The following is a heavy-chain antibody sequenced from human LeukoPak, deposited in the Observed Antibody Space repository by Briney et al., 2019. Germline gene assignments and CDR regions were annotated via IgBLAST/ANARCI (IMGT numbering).Heavy chain of an antibody. J-gene: IGHJ3*02. CDR3: ARSQGAFTMVRGTAFDI. CDR2: LYTSGST. CDR1: GGSISSYY. Sequence: SETLSLTCTVSGGSISSYYWSWIRQPAGKGLEWIGRLYTSGSTNYNPPLKGRVTMSVDTSKNQFSLKLSSVTAADTAVYYCARSQGAFTMVRGTAFDIWGQGTMVTVSS. V-gene: IGHV4-4*07. D-gene: IGHD3-10*01.